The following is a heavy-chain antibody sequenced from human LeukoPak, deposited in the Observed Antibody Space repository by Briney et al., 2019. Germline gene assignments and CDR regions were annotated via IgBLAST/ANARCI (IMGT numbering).Heavy chain of an antibody. D-gene: IGHD6-19*01. V-gene: IGHV3-30*02. CDR2: ILYDGSDK. Sequence: GGSLRLSCAASGFTFSSYAMSWVRQAPGKGLEWVAIILYDGSDKKYADSVKGRFTISRDNSKNTLYLHMNSLRDEDTAVYFCAKIERLYSSGRYGLDYWGQGTLVTVSS. CDR1: GFTFSSYA. J-gene: IGHJ4*02. CDR3: AKIERLYSSGRYGLDY.